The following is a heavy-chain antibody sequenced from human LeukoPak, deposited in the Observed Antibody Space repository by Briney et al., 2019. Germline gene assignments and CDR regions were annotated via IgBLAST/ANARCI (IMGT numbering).Heavy chain of an antibody. CDR1: GGSISSYY. CDR2: IYNSGST. D-gene: IGHD3-3*01. CDR3: ARDRRYYDFWSGSIYYYYMDV. Sequence: SETLSLTCTVSGGSISSYYWSWIRQPAGKGLEWIGRIYNSGSTNYNPSLKSRVTMSVDTSKTQFSLKLSSVTAADTAVYYCARDRRYYDFWSGSIYYYYMDVWGKGTTVTVSS. J-gene: IGHJ6*03. V-gene: IGHV4-4*07.